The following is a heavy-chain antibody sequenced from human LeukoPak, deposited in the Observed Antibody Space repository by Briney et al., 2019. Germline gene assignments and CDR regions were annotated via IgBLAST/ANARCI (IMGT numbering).Heavy chain of an antibody. V-gene: IGHV1-8*01. CDR3: ARGPLAYCGGDCYYNAFDI. D-gene: IGHD2-21*02. J-gene: IGHJ3*02. CDR2: MNPNSGNT. CDR1: GYTFTSYD. Sequence: GASVTVSCTASGYTFTSYDINWVRQATGQGLEWMGWMNPNSGNTGYAQKFQGRVTMTRNTSISTAYMELSSLRSEDTAVYYCARGPLAYCGGDCYYNAFDIWGQGTMVTVSS.